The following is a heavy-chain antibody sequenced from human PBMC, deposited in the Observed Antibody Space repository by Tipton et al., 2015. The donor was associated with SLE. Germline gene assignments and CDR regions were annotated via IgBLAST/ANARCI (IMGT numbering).Heavy chain of an antibody. CDR1: GFTFDEYA. D-gene: IGHD3-3*01. CDR3: VKDLFGFDFFIDSFDY. J-gene: IGHJ3*01. Sequence: SLRLSCAVSGFTFDEYAMHWVRQAPGKGLEWVSGISWNSDTIVYADSVKVRFTISRDSAKNSLYLQMNNLRAADTALYYCVKDLFGFDFFIDSFDYWGQWIMVTVSS. CDR2: ISWNSDTI. V-gene: IGHV3-9*01.